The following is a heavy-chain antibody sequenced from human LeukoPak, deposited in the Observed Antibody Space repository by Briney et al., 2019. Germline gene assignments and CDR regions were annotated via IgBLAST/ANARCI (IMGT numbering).Heavy chain of an antibody. CDR2: ISAYNGNT. Sequence: ASVKVSCKASGYTFTSYGISWVGQAPGQGLEWMGWISAYNGNTNYAQKLQGRVTMTTDTSTSTAYMELRSLRSDDTAVYYCARGFLLLGAEYFQHWGQGTLVTVSS. V-gene: IGHV1-18*01. J-gene: IGHJ1*01. CDR1: GYTFTSYG. CDR3: ARGFLLLGAEYFQH. D-gene: IGHD3-22*01.